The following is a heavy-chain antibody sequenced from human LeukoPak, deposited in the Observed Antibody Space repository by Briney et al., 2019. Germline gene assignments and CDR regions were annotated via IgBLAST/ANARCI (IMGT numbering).Heavy chain of an antibody. V-gene: IGHV3-64*04. CDR1: GFTFSNYA. CDR2: ISRNGGIT. J-gene: IGHJ4*02. Sequence: PGGSLRLSCSASGFTFSNYAMHWVRQAPGKGLEYVSDISRNGGITYYADSVKGRFTVSRDNSKNMLYLQMNSLRAEDTAVYYCARDGQTGTTVYWGQGTLVTVSS. D-gene: IGHD1-7*01. CDR3: ARDGQTGTTVY.